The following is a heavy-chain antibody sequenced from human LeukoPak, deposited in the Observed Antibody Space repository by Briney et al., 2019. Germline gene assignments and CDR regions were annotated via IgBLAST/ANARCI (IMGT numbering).Heavy chain of an antibody. Sequence: GGSLRLSCAVSGLTFSTYWMSWVRQAPGKGPEWVAHINQDGSEKNYMGSLKGRFTISRDNAKNSLYLQMNSLRAEDTAVYYCVRDGCGVPRRYDSWGQGTPVTVSS. CDR3: VRDGCGVPRRYDS. CDR1: GLTFSTYW. D-gene: IGHD2-21*01. V-gene: IGHV3-7*03. CDR2: INQDGSEK. J-gene: IGHJ4*02.